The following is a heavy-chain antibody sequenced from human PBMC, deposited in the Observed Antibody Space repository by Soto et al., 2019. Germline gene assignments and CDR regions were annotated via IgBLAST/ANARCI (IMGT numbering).Heavy chain of an antibody. Sequence: ASVKVSCKASGYTFTGYYMHWVRQAPGQGLEWMGWINPNSGGTNYAQKFQGRVTMTRDTSISTAYMELSRLRSDDTAVYYCARFGYGSGSYPNWFDPGGQGNLVTVSS. V-gene: IGHV1-2*02. D-gene: IGHD3-10*01. CDR3: ARFGYGSGSYPNWFDP. CDR1: GYTFTGYY. J-gene: IGHJ5*02. CDR2: INPNSGGT.